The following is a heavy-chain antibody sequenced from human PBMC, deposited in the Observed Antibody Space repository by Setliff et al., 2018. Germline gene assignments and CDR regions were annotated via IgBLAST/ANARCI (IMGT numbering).Heavy chain of an antibody. CDR3: AREPGNTFWSASSGPIVFDY. D-gene: IGHD3-3*01. Sequence: GGSLRLSCAASGFTFSSYAMNWVRQAPGKGLEWVSAMSASGTSTYHADSVKGRFTISGDNSKNTLYLQMNSLRAEDTAVYYCAREPGNTFWSASSGPIVFDYWGQGTLVTVSS. CDR2: MSASGTST. V-gene: IGHV3-23*01. CDR1: GFTFSSYA. J-gene: IGHJ4*02.